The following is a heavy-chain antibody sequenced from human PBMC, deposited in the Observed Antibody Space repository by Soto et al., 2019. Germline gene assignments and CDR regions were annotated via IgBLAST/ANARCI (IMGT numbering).Heavy chain of an antibody. D-gene: IGHD6-19*01. J-gene: IGHJ4*02. CDR1: GGSIRSYY. V-gene: IGHV4-59*08. Sequence: SETLSLTCTVSGGSIRSYYWSWIRQPPGKGLEWIGYIYYSGSTNYNPSLKSRVTISVDTSKNQFSLKLSSVTAADTAVYYCARGKQWLSFYFDYWGQGTLVTVSS. CDR2: IYYSGST. CDR3: ARGKQWLSFYFDY.